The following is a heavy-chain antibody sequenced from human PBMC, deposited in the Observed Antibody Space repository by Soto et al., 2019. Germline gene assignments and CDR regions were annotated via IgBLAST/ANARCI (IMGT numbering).Heavy chain of an antibody. D-gene: IGHD3-10*01. Sequence: QVQLVESGGGVVQSGRSLRLSCAASGFTFSSYAMHWVRQAPGKGLEWVAVISYDGSNKYYADSVKGRFTISRDNSKNTLYLHMNSLRAEDTAVYYCARDRVSGSGSHKGYYYYYYGMDVWGQGTTVTVSS. CDR1: GFTFSSYA. V-gene: IGHV3-30-3*01. J-gene: IGHJ6*02. CDR2: ISYDGSNK. CDR3: ARDRVSGSGSHKGYYYYYYGMDV.